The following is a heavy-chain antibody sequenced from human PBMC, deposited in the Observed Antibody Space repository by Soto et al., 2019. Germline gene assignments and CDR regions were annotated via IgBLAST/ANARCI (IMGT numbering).Heavy chain of an antibody. CDR1: GFSFSIYA. CDR3: ATEMVAPSDNYRGWDV. D-gene: IGHD2-15*01. CDR2: TSYDGSNK. Sequence: QVQLVESGGGVVQPGRSLRLSCAASGFSFSIYAIHWVRQAPGKGLEWVVVTSYDGSNKYYADSVEGRFTISRDNSKNTLNPQINSLRPEDTAVYLCATEMVAPSDNYRGWDVWGQGTTVTVSS. V-gene: IGHV3-30-3*01. J-gene: IGHJ6*02.